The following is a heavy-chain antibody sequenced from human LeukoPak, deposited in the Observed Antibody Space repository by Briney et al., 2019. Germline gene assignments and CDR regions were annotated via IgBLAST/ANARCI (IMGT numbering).Heavy chain of an antibody. CDR2: IYHSGST. D-gene: IGHD3-22*01. Sequence: PSETLSLTCTVSGGSISSGGYYWSWIRQPPGKGLEWIGYIYHSGSTYYNPSLKSRVTISVDRSKNQFSLKLSSVTAADTAVYYCARVGGYYYDSILPGAFDIWGQGTMVTVSS. CDR1: GGSISSGGYY. CDR3: ARVGGYYYDSILPGAFDI. J-gene: IGHJ3*02. V-gene: IGHV4-30-2*01.